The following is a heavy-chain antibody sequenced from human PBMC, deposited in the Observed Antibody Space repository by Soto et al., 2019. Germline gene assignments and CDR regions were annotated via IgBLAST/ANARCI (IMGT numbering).Heavy chain of an antibody. Sequence: EVQLLESGGGLVQPGGSLRLSCAASGFTFSSYAMSWVRQAPGKGLEWVSAISGSGGSTYYADSVKGRFTISRDNSKNTLYLQMNSLSAEDTAVYYCAKDRYCSGGSCYFDYWGQGTLVTVSS. CDR1: GFTFSSYA. D-gene: IGHD2-15*01. CDR3: AKDRYCSGGSCYFDY. J-gene: IGHJ4*02. CDR2: ISGSGGST. V-gene: IGHV3-23*01.